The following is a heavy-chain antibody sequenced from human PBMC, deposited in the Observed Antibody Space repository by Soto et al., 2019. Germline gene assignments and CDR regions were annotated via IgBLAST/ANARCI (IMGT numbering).Heavy chain of an antibody. D-gene: IGHD2-2*01. CDR2: IYYSGRA. Sequence: QVQLQESGPGLVKPSQTLSLTCTVSGGSISSDDYYWSWIRQPPGKGLEWIAYIYYSGRAYYNPSLKSRVTISVDTSKNPFTLKLTSMTAADTAVYFWARGARTSDKGGFDPWGQGTLVTVSS. CDR3: ARGARTSDKGGFDP. V-gene: IGHV4-30-4*01. J-gene: IGHJ5*02. CDR1: GGSISSDDYY.